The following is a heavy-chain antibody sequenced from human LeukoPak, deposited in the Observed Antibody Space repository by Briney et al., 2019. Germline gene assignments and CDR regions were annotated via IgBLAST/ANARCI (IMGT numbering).Heavy chain of an antibody. J-gene: IGHJ4*02. Sequence: GGSLRLSCAASGFTFSNYAMSWVRQAPGKGLEWVSGISGSGTSTYYADSVKGRFTISRDNSKNTLYLQMNSLRAEDTAVYYCAKGLDHVADTAMVTSFDYWGQGTLVTVSS. CDR3: AKGLDHVADTAMVTSFDY. CDR1: GFTFSNYA. D-gene: IGHD5-18*01. V-gene: IGHV3-23*01. CDR2: ISGSGTST.